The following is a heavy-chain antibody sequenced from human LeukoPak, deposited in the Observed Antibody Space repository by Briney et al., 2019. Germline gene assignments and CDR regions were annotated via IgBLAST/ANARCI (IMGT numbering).Heavy chain of an antibody. D-gene: IGHD3-16*01. CDR3: AKTVESTQLGGYYYYMDV. CDR1: GFTFSTYA. Sequence: GGSLRLSCAASGFTFSTYAMSWVRQAPGKGLECVSGLSGSGDTTYYADSVKGRFTISRDNAKNTLYLQMNSLRAEDTAVYYCAKTVESTQLGGYYYYMDVWGEGTTVTVSS. CDR2: LSGSGDTT. V-gene: IGHV3-23*01. J-gene: IGHJ6*03.